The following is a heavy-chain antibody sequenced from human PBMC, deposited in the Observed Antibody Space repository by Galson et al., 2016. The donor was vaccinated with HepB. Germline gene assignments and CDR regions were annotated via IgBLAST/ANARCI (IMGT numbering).Heavy chain of an antibody. CDR1: GFTVSSNY. CDR3: ARGVYGDHGWFDY. Sequence: SLRLSCAASGFTVSSNYMTWVRQAPGKGLEYVSVIYSGGTTYYADSVKGRFTISRDNSKNTLFLQMNTLREENTAVYYCARGVYGDHGWFDYWGQGTLVTVSS. D-gene: IGHD4-17*01. CDR2: IYSGGTT. J-gene: IGHJ4*02. V-gene: IGHV3-66*02.